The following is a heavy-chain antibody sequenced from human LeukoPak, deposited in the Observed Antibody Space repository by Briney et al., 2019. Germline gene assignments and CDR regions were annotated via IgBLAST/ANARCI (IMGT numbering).Heavy chain of an antibody. CDR2: INHSGST. V-gene: IGHV4-34*01. D-gene: IGHD6-19*01. CDR1: GGSFSGYY. CDR3: ARGHSSGLFDY. Sequence: SETLSLTCAVYGGSFSGYYWSWIRQPTGKGLEWIGEINHSGSTNYNPSLKSRVTISVDTSKNQFSLKLSSVTAADTAVYYCARGHSSGLFDYWGQGTLVTVSS. J-gene: IGHJ4*02.